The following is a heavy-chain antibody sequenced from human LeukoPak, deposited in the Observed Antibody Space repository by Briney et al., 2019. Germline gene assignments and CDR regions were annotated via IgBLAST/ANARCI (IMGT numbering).Heavy chain of an antibody. Sequence: SETLSLTCAVSGYSICSGYYWGWIRQPPGKGLEWIGCIYHSGSTYYNPSLKSRVTISVDTSKNQFSLKLSSVTAADTAVYYCARHTDSSGYYPHIWGQGTMVTVSS. CDR2: IYHSGST. J-gene: IGHJ3*02. V-gene: IGHV4-38-2*01. D-gene: IGHD3-22*01. CDR1: GYSICSGYY. CDR3: ARHTDSSGYYPHI.